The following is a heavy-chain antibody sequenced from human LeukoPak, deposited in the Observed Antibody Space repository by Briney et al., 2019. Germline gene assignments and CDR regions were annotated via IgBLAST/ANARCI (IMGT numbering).Heavy chain of an antibody. V-gene: IGHV3-48*03. Sequence: GGSLRLSCAASGFTFSSYEMNWVRQAPGKGLEWVSYISSSGSTIYYADSVKGRFAISRDNAKNSLYLQMNSLRAEDTAVYYCASLGITGTTGYFDYWGQGTLVTVSS. CDR1: GFTFSSYE. CDR3: ASLGITGTTGYFDY. D-gene: IGHD1-14*01. J-gene: IGHJ4*02. CDR2: ISSSGSTI.